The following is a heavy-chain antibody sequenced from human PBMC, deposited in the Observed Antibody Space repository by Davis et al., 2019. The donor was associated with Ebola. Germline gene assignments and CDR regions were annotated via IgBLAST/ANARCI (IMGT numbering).Heavy chain of an antibody. CDR1: GFAFSNYW. CDR2: INNDGSGT. D-gene: IGHD5-12*01. CDR3: ARDRYSDY. J-gene: IGHJ4*02. V-gene: IGHV3-74*01. Sequence: LSLTCAASGFAFSNYWMTWVRQAPGKGLVWVSRINNDGSGTTYADSVKGRFTISRDNAKNSLYLQMNSLRAEDTAVYYCARDRYSDYWGQGTLVTVSS.